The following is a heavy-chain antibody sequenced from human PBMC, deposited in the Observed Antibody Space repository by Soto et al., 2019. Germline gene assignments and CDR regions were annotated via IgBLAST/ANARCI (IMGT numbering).Heavy chain of an antibody. CDR3: ARHPRFGSLNWFDP. Sequence: SETLSLTCTVSGGSISSSSYYWGWIRQPPGKGLEGIGSIYYSGSTYYNPSLKSRVTISVDTSKNQFSLKLSSVTAADTAVYYCARHPRFGSLNWFDPWGQGTLVTVSS. J-gene: IGHJ5*02. CDR2: IYYSGST. CDR1: GGSISSSSYY. V-gene: IGHV4-39*01. D-gene: IGHD3-16*01.